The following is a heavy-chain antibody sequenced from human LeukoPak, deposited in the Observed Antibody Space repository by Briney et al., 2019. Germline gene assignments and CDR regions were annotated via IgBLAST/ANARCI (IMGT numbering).Heavy chain of an antibody. J-gene: IGHJ3*02. D-gene: IGHD2-2*01. V-gene: IGHV4-34*01. Sequence: SGTLSLTCAVYGVSFSGYYWSWIRQPPGKGLEWIGEINHSGSTNYNPSLKSRVTISVDTSKNQFSLKLSSVTAADTAVYYCASAPLGYCSSTSCPTRAFDIWGQGTMVTVSS. CDR2: INHSGST. CDR3: ASAPLGYCSSTSCPTRAFDI. CDR1: GVSFSGYY.